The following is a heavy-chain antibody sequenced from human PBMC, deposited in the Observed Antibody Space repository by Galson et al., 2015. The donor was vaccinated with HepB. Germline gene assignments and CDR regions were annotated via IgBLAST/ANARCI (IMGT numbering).Heavy chain of an antibody. CDR3: VREGRRGYDMDY. J-gene: IGHJ4*02. Sequence: SLRLSCAASGFSFSVHSMNWVRQAPGKGLQWVSYISGGSKTILYADSVKGRFTISRDNGKNSLYLQMSSLRADDTALYYCVREGRRGYDMDYWGQGTLVTVSS. D-gene: IGHD5-12*01. CDR2: ISGGSKTI. V-gene: IGHV3-48*01. CDR1: GFSFSVHS.